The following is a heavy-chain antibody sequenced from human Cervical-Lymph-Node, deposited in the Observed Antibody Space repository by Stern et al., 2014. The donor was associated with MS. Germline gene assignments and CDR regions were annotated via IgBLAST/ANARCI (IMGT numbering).Heavy chain of an antibody. J-gene: IGHJ4*02. CDR2: IWYDGSNK. D-gene: IGHD6-13*01. Sequence: QVQLVESGGGVVQPGRSLRLSCAASGFTFSSYGMHWVRQAPGKGLAWVAVIWYDGSNKYYADSVKGRFTISRDNSKNTLYLQMNSLRAEDTAVYYCATGHSSSWPQPRDYWGQGTLVTVSS. CDR3: ATGHSSSWPQPRDY. V-gene: IGHV3-33*01. CDR1: GFTFSSYG.